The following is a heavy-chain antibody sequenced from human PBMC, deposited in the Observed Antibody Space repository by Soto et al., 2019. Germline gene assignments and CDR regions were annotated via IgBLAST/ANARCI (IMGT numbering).Heavy chain of an antibody. CDR1: GASISSGDYC. CDR3: ARAPSNLYCGGDCYSSNWFDP. CDR2: TYYSGST. Sequence: SEPLSLTCTVAGASISSGDYCWRWISQPPGKGLEWIGYTYYSGSTYYNPSLKSRVTISVDTSKIQFSLKLSSVTAADTAVYYCARAPSNLYCGGDCYSSNWFDPWGQGTLVPVSS. V-gene: IGHV4-30-4*01. J-gene: IGHJ5*02. D-gene: IGHD2-21*02.